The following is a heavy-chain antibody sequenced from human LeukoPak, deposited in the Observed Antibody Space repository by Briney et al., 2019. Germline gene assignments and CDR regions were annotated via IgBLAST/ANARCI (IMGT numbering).Heavy chain of an antibody. CDR1: GYTFTGYY. CDR3: ARVMGSWYYFDY. J-gene: IGHJ4*02. Sequence: GASVKVSCKASGYTFTGYYMHWVRQAPGQGLEWMGWINPNSGGTNYAQKFQGRVTMTRDTSISTAYMELSRLRSDDTAVYCCARVMGSWYYFDYWGQGTLVTVSS. D-gene: IGHD6-13*01. V-gene: IGHV1-2*02. CDR2: INPNSGGT.